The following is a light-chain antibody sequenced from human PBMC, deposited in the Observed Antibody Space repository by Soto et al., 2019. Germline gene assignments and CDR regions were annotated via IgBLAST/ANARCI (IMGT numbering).Light chain of an antibody. Sequence: EIVMTQSPATLSLSPGERATLSCRASQSVSSNLAWYQQKPGQAPRLLIYDASNRATGIPARFSGSGSGTDFTLTISSLEPEDFAVYYCQQRSNWPRGITFGQGTRLETK. V-gene: IGKV3-11*01. CDR3: QQRSNWPRGIT. J-gene: IGKJ5*01. CDR2: DAS. CDR1: QSVSSN.